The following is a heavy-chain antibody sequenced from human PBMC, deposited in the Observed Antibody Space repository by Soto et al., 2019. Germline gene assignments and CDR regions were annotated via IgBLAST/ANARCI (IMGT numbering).Heavy chain of an antibody. D-gene: IGHD2-2*02. V-gene: IGHV1-46*01. Sequence: GASVKVSCKASGYTFASYYMHWVRQAPGQGLEWMGIINPSGGSTSYAQKFQGRVTMTRDTSASTAYMELSSLRSEDTAVYYCAKSATVPAAIAYWGQGTLVTVSS. CDR3: AKSATVPAAIAY. CDR2: INPSGGST. J-gene: IGHJ4*02. CDR1: GYTFASYY.